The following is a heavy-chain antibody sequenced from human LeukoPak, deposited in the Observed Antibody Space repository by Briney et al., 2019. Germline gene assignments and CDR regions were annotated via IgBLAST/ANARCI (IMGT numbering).Heavy chain of an antibody. CDR3: AREGYYGSGSPPSLYFDY. D-gene: IGHD3-10*01. CDR1: GFTFRNYV. V-gene: IGHV3-30-3*01. Sequence: GGSLRLSCAASGFTFRNYVIHWVRQAPGKGLKWVAVTSSDLNVKLYADSVKGRFTISRNNSRSTLYLQMNSLRPEDTAIHYCAREGYYGSGSPPSLYFDYWGQGTLVTVSS. J-gene: IGHJ4*02. CDR2: TSSDLNVK.